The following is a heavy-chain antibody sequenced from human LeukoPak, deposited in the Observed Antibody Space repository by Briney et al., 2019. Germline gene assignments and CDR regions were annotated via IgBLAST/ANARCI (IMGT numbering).Heavy chain of an antibody. CDR1: GGSISSYY. J-gene: IGHJ4*02. Sequence: SETLSLTCTVSGGSISSYYWSWIRQPAGKGLEWIGRIYASGSTNYNPSLKSRVTMSVDTSKNQFSLKLSSVTAADTAVYYCARAAVYSSSSYFDYWGQGTLVTVSS. V-gene: IGHV4-4*07. CDR3: ARAAVYSSSSYFDY. CDR2: IYASGST. D-gene: IGHD6-6*01.